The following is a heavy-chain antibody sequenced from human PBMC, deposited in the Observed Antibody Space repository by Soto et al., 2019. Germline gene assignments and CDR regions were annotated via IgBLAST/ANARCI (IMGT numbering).Heavy chain of an antibody. CDR1: GGTFSSYA. J-gene: IGHJ4*02. CDR3: ARDLSGRTPL. V-gene: IGHV1-69*13. CDR2: IIPIFGTA. D-gene: IGHD5-12*01. Sequence: ASVKVSCKASGGTFSSYAISWVRQAPGQGLEWMGGIIPIFGTANYAQKFQGRVTITADESTSTAYMELSSLRSEDTAVYYCARDLSGRTPLWGQGTLVTVSS.